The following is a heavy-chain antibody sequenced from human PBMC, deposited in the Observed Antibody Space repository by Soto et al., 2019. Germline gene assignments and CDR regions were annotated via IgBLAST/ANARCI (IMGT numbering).Heavy chain of an antibody. CDR1: GYIFTSYT. CDR3: ARGGNWNYVGAFDI. Sequence: QVQLVQSGPEVKKPGASVKLSCKASGYIFTSYTVTWVRQAPGQGLEWMGWVSAYTGETQYAQRFHGTVTMTTNTSTSTAYMEMRSLKSDDMAVYYCARGGNWNYVGAFDIWGQGTMVTVSS. CDR2: VSAYTGET. J-gene: IGHJ3*02. V-gene: IGHV1-18*03. D-gene: IGHD1-7*01.